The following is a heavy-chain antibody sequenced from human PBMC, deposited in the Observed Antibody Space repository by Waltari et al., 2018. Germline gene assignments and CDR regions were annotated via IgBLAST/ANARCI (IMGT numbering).Heavy chain of an antibody. V-gene: IGHV3-7*01. D-gene: IGHD3-3*01. CDR1: GFTFSSYW. CDR2: IKQDGSEK. J-gene: IGHJ4*02. Sequence: EVQLVESGGGLVQPGGSLRLSCAASGFTFSSYWMSWVRQAPGKGLEWVANIKQDGSEKYYVDSVKGRFTISRDNAKNSLYLQMNSLRAEDTAVYYCAIPPVLRFLEWLPPLDYWGQGTLVTVSS. CDR3: AIPPVLRFLEWLPPLDY.